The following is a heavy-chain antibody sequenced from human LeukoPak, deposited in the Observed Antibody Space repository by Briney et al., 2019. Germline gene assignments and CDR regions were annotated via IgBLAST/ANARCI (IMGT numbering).Heavy chain of an antibody. Sequence: GGSLRLSCAASGFTFSNAWMSWVRQAPGQGLEWVGRIKSKTYGGTTDYAAPVKGRFTISRDDSKNTLYLQMNSLKTEDTAVYYCTTDRVRYYYDSSGYYYVDYWGQGTLVTVSS. CDR1: GFTFSNAW. CDR2: IKSKTYGGTT. D-gene: IGHD3-22*01. J-gene: IGHJ4*02. V-gene: IGHV3-15*01. CDR3: TTDRVRYYYDSSGYYYVDY.